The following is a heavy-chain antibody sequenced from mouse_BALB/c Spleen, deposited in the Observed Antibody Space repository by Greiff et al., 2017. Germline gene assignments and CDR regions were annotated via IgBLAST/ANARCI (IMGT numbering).Heavy chain of an antibody. CDR2: IYPGNSDT. CDR3: TRSTGVYFDY. D-gene: IGHD2-1*01. V-gene: IGHV1-5*01. J-gene: IGHJ2*01. Sequence: EVQLQESGTVLARPGASVKMSCKASGYSFTSYWMHWVKQRPGQGPEWIGAIYPGNSDTSYNQKFKGKAKLTAVTSASTAYMELSSLTNEDSAVYYCTRSTGVYFDYWGQGTTLTVSS. CDR1: GYSFTSYW.